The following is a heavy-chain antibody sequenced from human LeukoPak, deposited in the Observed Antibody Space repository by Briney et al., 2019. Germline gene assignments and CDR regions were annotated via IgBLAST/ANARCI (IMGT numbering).Heavy chain of an antibody. CDR1: GFTFNNYW. Sequence: PGGFLRLSCAASGFTFNNYWMSWVRQAPGKGLQWVANIKQDGSQKFYVDSVKGRFTISRDNTKKSLYSQMNSLRAEDTAVYYCARDPTHQLLQTWGQGTLVTVSS. CDR2: IKQDGSQK. CDR3: ARDPTHQLLQT. J-gene: IGHJ5*02. V-gene: IGHV3-7*01. D-gene: IGHD2-2*01.